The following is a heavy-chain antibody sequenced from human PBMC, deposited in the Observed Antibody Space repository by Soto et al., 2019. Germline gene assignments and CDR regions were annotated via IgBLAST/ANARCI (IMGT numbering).Heavy chain of an antibody. Sequence: PGESLKISCKGSGYSFTSYWIGWVRQMPGKGLEWMGIIYPGDSDTRYSPSFQGQVTISADKSISTAYLQWSSLKASDTAVYYCAKYGCGSPTCPYYFYSFMDVWGKGTTVTVSS. V-gene: IGHV5-51*01. CDR2: IYPGDSDT. D-gene: IGHD2-2*01. CDR3: AKYGCGSPTCPYYFYSFMDV. CDR1: GYSFTSYW. J-gene: IGHJ6*03.